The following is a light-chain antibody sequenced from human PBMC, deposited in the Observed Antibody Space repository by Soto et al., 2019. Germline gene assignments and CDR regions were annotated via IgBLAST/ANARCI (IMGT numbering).Light chain of an antibody. Sequence: QSVLTQPPSVSGAPGQRVTISCTGSSSNIGAGYDVHWYQQLPGTAPKLLIYGNSNRPSGVPDRFSGSKSGTSASLAISRLQSEDEADYYCASWDDSLHGVTFGGGTKLTVL. J-gene: IGLJ2*01. V-gene: IGLV1-40*01. CDR3: ASWDDSLHGVT. CDR1: SSNIGAGYD. CDR2: GNS.